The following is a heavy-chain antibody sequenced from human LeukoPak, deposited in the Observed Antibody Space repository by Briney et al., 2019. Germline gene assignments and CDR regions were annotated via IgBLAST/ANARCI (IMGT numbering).Heavy chain of an antibody. J-gene: IGHJ3*02. V-gene: IGHV3-74*01. CDR3: AKVNPAKYSRITEKAFDI. Sequence: GGSLRLSCSASGFTFSSYWMHWVRQAPGKGLVWVSRINTDGSSTTYADSVKGRFTISRDNAKNTLYLQMNSLRAEDTAVYYCAKVNPAKYSRITEKAFDIWGQGTMVTVSS. D-gene: IGHD6-6*01. CDR1: GFTFSSYW. CDR2: INTDGSST.